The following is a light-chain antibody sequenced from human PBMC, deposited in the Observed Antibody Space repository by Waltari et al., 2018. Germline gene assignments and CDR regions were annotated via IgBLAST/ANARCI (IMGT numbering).Light chain of an antibody. V-gene: IGKV4-1*01. CDR1: QSILYTSNDKNY. CDR2: WAS. Sequence: DIVMTQSPDSLLVSLGERATISCNYSQSILYTSNDKNYLACYQQKAGQPPRLLVHWASIRESGVPDRFRGSGSGTDFTLTISNLQPEDVAFYWCQQYFNSPIAFGQGTRLEIK. CDR3: QQYFNSPIA. J-gene: IGKJ5*01.